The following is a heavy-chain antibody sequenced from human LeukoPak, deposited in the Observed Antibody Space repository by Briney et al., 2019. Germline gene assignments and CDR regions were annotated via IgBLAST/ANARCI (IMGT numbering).Heavy chain of an antibody. D-gene: IGHD6-19*01. CDR1: GGSISRYY. CDR3: AGDPSYSSGYYDY. V-gene: IGHV4-59*01. CDR2: IYYSRST. Sequence: SETLSLTCTVSGGSISRYYLTWLPQPPGKALEWFRYIYYSRSTNYNPSLKSRVTMSVDTSPNQFSLRLSSVTAADTAVYYCAGDPSYSSGYYDYWGQGTLVTVSS. J-gene: IGHJ4*02.